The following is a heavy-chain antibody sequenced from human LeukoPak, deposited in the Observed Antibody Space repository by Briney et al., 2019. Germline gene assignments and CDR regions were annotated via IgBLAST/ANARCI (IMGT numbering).Heavy chain of an antibody. CDR2: LYYSGST. D-gene: IGHD1-26*01. CDR1: GGSISSSTFY. CDR3: VAGSGGDEWEPYGFDY. V-gene: IGHV4-39*01. J-gene: IGHJ4*02. Sequence: SETLSLTCTVSGGSISSSTFYWGWIRQPPGKGLEWIGSLYYSGSTYYNPSLKSRVTISVDTSKNQFSLKLNSVTAADTAVYYCVAGSGGDEWEPYGFDYWGQGTLVTVYS.